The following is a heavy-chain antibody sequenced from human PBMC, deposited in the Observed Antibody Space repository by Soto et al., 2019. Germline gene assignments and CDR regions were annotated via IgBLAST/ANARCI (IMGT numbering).Heavy chain of an antibody. CDR3: GRDLSWGSNWYYYMDV. Sequence: EVQLVESGGGLVQPGGSLRLSCATSGFILSDCAMNWVRQAPGKGLEWVSYISSSSSVIDYADSVKGRFTVSRDNARNSLYLQMNSVRAEDTAVYYCGRDLSWGSNWYYYMDVGGKGTTVTVSS. CDR1: GFILSDCA. J-gene: IGHJ6*03. D-gene: IGHD7-27*01. CDR2: ISSSSSVI. V-gene: IGHV3-48*01.